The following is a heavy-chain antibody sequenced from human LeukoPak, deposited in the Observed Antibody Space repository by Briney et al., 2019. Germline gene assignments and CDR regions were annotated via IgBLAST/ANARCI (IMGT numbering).Heavy chain of an antibody. D-gene: IGHD3-10*01. J-gene: IGHJ6*03. V-gene: IGHV1-69*05. CDR2: IIPIFGTP. CDR1: GGTFRTHA. Sequence: SVKVSCKASGGTFRTHAISWVRQAPGQGLEWMGGIIPIFGTPTYAQRFQGRVTITTDDSTSTAYMELGSLRSDDTAVYYCATANSGSPAFSYMDVWGKGTTVTVSS. CDR3: ATANSGSPAFSYMDV.